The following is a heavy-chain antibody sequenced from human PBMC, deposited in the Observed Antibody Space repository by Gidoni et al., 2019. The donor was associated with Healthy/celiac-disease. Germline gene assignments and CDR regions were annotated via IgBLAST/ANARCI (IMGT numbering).Heavy chain of an antibody. CDR3: AKGSKSGAFDI. D-gene: IGHD3-10*01. Sequence: EVQLLESGGGLVQTWGSLRLSCAAYGFTFISYAMSWVSQAPGKGLGCVSAISGSGGSTYYADSVKGRFTISRDNSKNTMYLQMNSLRAEDTAVYYCAKGSKSGAFDIWGQGTMVTVSS. CDR1: GFTFISYA. J-gene: IGHJ3*02. CDR2: ISGSGGST. V-gene: IGHV3-23*01.